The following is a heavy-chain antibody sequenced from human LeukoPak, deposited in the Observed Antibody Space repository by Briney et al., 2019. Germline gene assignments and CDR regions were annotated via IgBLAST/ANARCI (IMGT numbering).Heavy chain of an antibody. CDR2: IYPGDSDT. Sequence: GESLKISCKGSGYSFTTRWIGWVRQIPGQGREWMGFIYPGDSDTRYSPSFQGQVTISADKSISTAYLQWSSLKASDAAMYYCAAQTRYCDNLSMGTVDFDHWGQGTLVTVSS. CDR1: GYSFTTRW. CDR3: AAQTRYCDNLSMGTVDFDH. D-gene: IGHD3-9*01. J-gene: IGHJ4*02. V-gene: IGHV5-51*01.